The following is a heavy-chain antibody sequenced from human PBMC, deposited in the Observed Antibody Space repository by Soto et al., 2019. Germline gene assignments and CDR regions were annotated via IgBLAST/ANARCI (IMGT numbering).Heavy chain of an antibody. CDR2: IKQDGSEK. V-gene: IGHV3-7*01. D-gene: IGHD3-9*01. J-gene: IGHJ6*03. CDR1: GFTFSSYW. CDR3: ARMVVLRYFDWLLPKPGPYYYYMDV. Sequence: GGSLRLSCAASGFTFSSYWMSWVRQAPGKGLEWVANIKQDGSEKYYVDSVKGRFTISRNNAKNSLYLQMNSLRAEDTAVYYCARMVVLRYFDWLLPKPGPYYYYMDVWGKGTTVTVSS.